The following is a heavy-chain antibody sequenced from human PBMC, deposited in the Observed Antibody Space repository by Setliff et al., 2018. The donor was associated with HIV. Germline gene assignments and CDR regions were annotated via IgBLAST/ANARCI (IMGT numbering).Heavy chain of an antibody. V-gene: IGHV3-23*01. Sequence: GSLRLSCVASGFTFREKAMTWVRQPPGKGLEWISGISGRGSSTYYADAARGRFTISRDNSRDTVFLEMTSLSPEDTAVYYCAKAMGHLPYFFDSWGQGTLVTVSS. CDR1: GFTFREKA. J-gene: IGHJ4*02. CDR3: AKAMGHLPYFFDS. CDR2: ISGRGSST.